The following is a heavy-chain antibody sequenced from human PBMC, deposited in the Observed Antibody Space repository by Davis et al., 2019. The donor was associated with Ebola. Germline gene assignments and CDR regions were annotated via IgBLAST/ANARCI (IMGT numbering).Heavy chain of an antibody. CDR2: IYYSGST. J-gene: IGHJ5*02. V-gene: IGHV4-59*01. CDR1: GGSISSYY. D-gene: IGHD6-13*01. Sequence: PSETLSLTCTVSGGSISSYYWSWIRQPPGKGLEWIGYIYYSGSTNYNPSLKSRVTMSVDTSKNQFSLKLSSVTAADTAVYYCARVLPIAAAATDNWFDPWGQGTLVTVSS. CDR3: ARVLPIAAAATDNWFDP.